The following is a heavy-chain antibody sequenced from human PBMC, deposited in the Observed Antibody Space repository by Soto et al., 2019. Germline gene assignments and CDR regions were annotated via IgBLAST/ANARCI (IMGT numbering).Heavy chain of an antibody. V-gene: IGHV4-59*01. D-gene: IGHD1-26*01. CDR1: GGSISSYY. CDR2: IYYSGST. Sequence: TLSLTCTVSGGSISSYYWSWIRQPPGKGLEWIGYIYYSGSTNYNPSLKSRVTISVDTSKNQFSLKLSSVTAADTAVYYCARGSLCGSYFYTSYYYYGMDVWGQGTTVTVSS. J-gene: IGHJ6*02. CDR3: ARGSLCGSYFYTSYYYYGMDV.